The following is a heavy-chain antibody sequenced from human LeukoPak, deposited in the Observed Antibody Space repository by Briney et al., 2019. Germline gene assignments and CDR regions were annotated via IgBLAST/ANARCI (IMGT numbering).Heavy chain of an antibody. D-gene: IGHD6-19*01. CDR1: GLTVGINY. J-gene: IGHJ6*02. CDR3: ARDRYRSGCMDV. Sequence: GGSLRLSCAASGLTVGINYMSWVRQVPGKGLEWVSFMYADGSTDYADSVKGRFTISRDNSKNTLYLQMNALRAEDTAIYYCARDRYRSGCMDVWGQGTTVTVS. CDR2: MYADGST. V-gene: IGHV3-53*01.